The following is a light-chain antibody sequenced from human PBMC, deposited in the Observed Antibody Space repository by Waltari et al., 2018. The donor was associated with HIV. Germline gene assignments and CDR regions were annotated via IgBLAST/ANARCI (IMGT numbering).Light chain of an antibody. Sequence: QSVLTQPPSVSGAPGQRVTISCTGSSSNIGAGYDVHWYEQLPGAAPKLLIYGSRHRRSGVPDRFSGSKSGTSASLAITGLQAEDEADYYCQSYDSALSGWVFGGGTKLTVL. CDR2: GSR. CDR3: QSYDSALSGWV. CDR1: SSNIGAGYD. V-gene: IGLV1-40*01. J-gene: IGLJ3*02.